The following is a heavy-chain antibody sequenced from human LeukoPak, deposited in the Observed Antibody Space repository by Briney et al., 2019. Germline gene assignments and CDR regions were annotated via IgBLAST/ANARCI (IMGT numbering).Heavy chain of an antibody. CDR1: GYTFTRYY. CDR3: ARDTGGGKWLIQR. D-gene: IGHD5-12*01. CDR2: ISPSGGST. J-gene: IGHJ4*02. Sequence: ASVKVSCKAFGYTFTRYYMHWVRQAPGQGPEWMGVISPSGGSTTYAQKFQGRVTLTRDMSTSTDYLELSSLRSEDTAVYYCARDTGGGKWLIQRWGQGALVIVSS. V-gene: IGHV1-46*01.